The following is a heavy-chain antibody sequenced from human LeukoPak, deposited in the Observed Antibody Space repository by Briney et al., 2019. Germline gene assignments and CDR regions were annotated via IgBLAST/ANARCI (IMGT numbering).Heavy chain of an antibody. J-gene: IGHJ6*02. V-gene: IGHV1-8*01. CDR2: MNPNSGNT. CDR1: GYTFTSYD. CDR3: ARGAKGHYYYYGMDV. Sequence: ASVKVSCKASGYTFTSYDINWVRQATGQGLEWMGWMNPNSGNTGYAQKFQGRVTMTRNTSISTAYMGLSSLRSEDTAVYYCARGAKGHYYYYGMDVWGQGTTVTVSS.